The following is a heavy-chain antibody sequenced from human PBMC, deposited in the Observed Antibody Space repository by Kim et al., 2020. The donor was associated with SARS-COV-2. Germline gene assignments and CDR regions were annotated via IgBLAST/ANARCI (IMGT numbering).Heavy chain of an antibody. CDR2: LKSKSGGGTI. CDR3: TTTLWSGVPLDI. V-gene: IGHV3-15*01. J-gene: IGHJ3*02. Sequence: GGSLRLSCVGTGFTLNTAWMIWVRQPPGKGLEWVGRLKSKSGGGTIDYGAPVKGRVTISRDDSKNTLYLQMNSLKSEDTAVYYCTTTLWSGVPLDIWGPGTMVTVSS. CDR1: GFTLNTAW. D-gene: IGHD2-21*01.